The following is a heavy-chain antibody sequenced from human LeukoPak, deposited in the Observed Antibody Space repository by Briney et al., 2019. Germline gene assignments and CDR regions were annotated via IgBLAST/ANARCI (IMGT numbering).Heavy chain of an antibody. CDR1: GFTFSSYG. Sequence: GRSLRLSCAASGFTFSSYGMHWVRRAPGKGLEWVAVISYDGSNKYYADSVKGRFTISRDNSKNTLYLQMNSLRAEDTAVYYCAKDQAQWLVLDYWGQGTLVTVSS. CDR3: AKDQAQWLVLDY. V-gene: IGHV3-30*18. J-gene: IGHJ4*02. CDR2: ISYDGSNK. D-gene: IGHD6-19*01.